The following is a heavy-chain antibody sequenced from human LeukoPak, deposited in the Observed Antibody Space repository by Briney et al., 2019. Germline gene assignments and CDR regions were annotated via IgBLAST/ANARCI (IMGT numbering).Heavy chain of an antibody. CDR3: ARERAFNSGYEMSESRDAFDI. CDR2: INPNSGGT. D-gene: IGHD5-12*01. V-gene: IGHV1-2*02. J-gene: IGHJ3*02. CDR1: GYTFTGYY. Sequence: ASVKVSCKASGYTFTGYYMHWVRQAPGQGLEWMGWINPNSGGTNYAQKFQGRVTMTRDTSISTAYMELSRLRSDDTAVYYCARERAFNSGYEMSESRDAFDIWGQGTMVTVSS.